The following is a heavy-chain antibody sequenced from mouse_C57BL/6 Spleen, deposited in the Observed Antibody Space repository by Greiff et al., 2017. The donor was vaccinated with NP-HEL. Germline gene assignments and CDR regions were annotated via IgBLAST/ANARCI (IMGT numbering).Heavy chain of an antibody. J-gene: IGHJ1*03. Sequence: EVQLHQSGAELVRPGSSVKMSCKTSGYTFTSYGINWVKQRPGQGLEWIGYIYIGNGYTEYNENFKGRATLTSDTSSSTAYMQLSSLTSEDSAIYFCARRGGVTTVDWYFDVWGTGTTVTVSS. D-gene: IGHD1-1*01. V-gene: IGHV1-58*01. CDR2: IYIGNGYT. CDR3: ARRGGVTTVDWYFDV. CDR1: GYTFTSYG.